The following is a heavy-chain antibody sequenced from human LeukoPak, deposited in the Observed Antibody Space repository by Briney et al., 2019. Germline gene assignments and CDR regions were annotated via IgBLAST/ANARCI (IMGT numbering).Heavy chain of an antibody. J-gene: IGHJ4*02. CDR1: GGSFSGYY. D-gene: IGHD6-19*01. CDR3: ATEASSGLED. V-gene: IGHV4-34*01. Sequence: SETLSLTCAVYGGSFSGYYWSWIRQPPGKGLEWIGEINHSGSTNYNPSLKSRVTISVDTSKNQFSLKLSSVTAADTAVYYCATEASSGLEDWGQGILVTVSS. CDR2: INHSGST.